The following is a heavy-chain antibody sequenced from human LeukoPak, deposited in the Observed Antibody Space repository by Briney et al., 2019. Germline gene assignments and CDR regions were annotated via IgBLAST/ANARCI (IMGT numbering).Heavy chain of an antibody. CDR3: AKSNRPVIPMVVLDY. CDR2: IWSDGTNK. J-gene: IGHJ4*02. V-gene: IGHV3-33*03. Sequence: GGSLRLSCAASGFTFSSYDMHWVRQAPGKGLEWVAFIWSDGTNKYYADSVKGRLTISRDNAKNSVYLQMNSLRAEDTAVYYCAKSNRPVIPMVVLDYWGQGTLVTVSS. D-gene: IGHD2-21*01. CDR1: GFTFSSYD.